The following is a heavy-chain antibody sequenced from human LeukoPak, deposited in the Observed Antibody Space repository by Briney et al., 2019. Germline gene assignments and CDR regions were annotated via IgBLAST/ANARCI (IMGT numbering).Heavy chain of an antibody. V-gene: IGHV3-48*01. Sequence: GGSLRLSCAASGFTFSSYSMYWVRQAPGKGLEWVSYISSSSSTIYYADSVKGRFTISRDNAKNSLYLQMNSLRAEDTAVYYCAKVRGSRFDYWGQGTLVTVSS. CDR2: ISSSSSTI. CDR1: GFTFSSYS. D-gene: IGHD6-13*01. CDR3: AKVRGSRFDY. J-gene: IGHJ4*02.